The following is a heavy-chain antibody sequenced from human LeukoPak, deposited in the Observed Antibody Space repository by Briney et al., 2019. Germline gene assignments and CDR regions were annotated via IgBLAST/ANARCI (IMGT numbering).Heavy chain of an antibody. J-gene: IGHJ4*02. CDR1: GGSFSGYY. CDR2: INHSGST. D-gene: IGHD2-21*02. CDR3: ARQGVATAIDY. V-gene: IGHV4-34*01. Sequence: PSETLPLTCAVYGGSFSGYYWSWIRQPPGKGLEWIGEINHSGSTNYNPSLKSRVTMSVDTSMNLFALKLSSVTAADTAVYYCARQGVATAIDYWGQGALVTVSS.